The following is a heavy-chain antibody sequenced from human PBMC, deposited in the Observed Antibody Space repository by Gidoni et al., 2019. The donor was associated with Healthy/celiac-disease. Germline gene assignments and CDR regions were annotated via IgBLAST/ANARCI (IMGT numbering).Heavy chain of an antibody. Sequence: QVQLVESGGGVVQPGRSLRLSCAASGFTFSRYAMHWVRQAPGKGLEWVAVISYDGSNKYYADSVKGRFTISRDNSKNTLYLQMNSLRAEDTAVYYCARGFSIMITFGGVIADAFDIWGQGTMVTVSS. J-gene: IGHJ3*02. V-gene: IGHV3-30*04. CDR2: ISYDGSNK. D-gene: IGHD3-16*02. CDR1: GFTFSRYA. CDR3: ARGFSIMITFGGVIADAFDI.